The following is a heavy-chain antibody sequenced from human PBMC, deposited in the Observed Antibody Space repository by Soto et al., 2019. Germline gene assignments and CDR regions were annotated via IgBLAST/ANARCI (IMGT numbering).Heavy chain of an antibody. V-gene: IGHV3-74*01. J-gene: IGHJ3*01. Sequence: DVQLVESGGGSVQPGGSLSLSCAATGFTFSYYWMHWVRQAPGKGLVWVSRIHSDGSSTTDADSVKGRFTISRDNAKNTLYLKMNSLRAEETAVYYCARGQWGAFDLWGQGTMVTVAS. CDR3: ARGQWGAFDL. D-gene: IGHD1-26*01. CDR2: IHSDGSST. CDR1: GFTFSYYW.